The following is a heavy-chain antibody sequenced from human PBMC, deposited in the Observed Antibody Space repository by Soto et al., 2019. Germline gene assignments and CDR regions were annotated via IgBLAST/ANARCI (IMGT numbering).Heavy chain of an antibody. CDR2: IYYSGST. CDR3: SRQTRYGTPWYFDL. J-gene: IGHJ2*01. Sequence: QVQLQESGPGLVKPSQTLSLTCTVSGGSISSGEYYWNWVRQLPGKGLEWMGYIYYSGSTSYYPSLKSRVTVSVATSQNEISLRLSSLTAADTAVYYCSRQTRYGTPWYFDLWGRGTLVTVSS. V-gene: IGHV4-30-4*01. CDR1: GGSISSGEYY. D-gene: IGHD5-18*01.